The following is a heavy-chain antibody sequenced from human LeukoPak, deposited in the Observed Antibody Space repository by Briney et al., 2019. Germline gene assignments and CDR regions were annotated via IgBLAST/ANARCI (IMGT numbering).Heavy chain of an antibody. V-gene: IGHV4-39*01. Sequence: SETLSLTCTVSGVSISSSYSYWGWIRQPPGMGLEWIGSIYYTGNTYYNASLKSQVSISIDTSKNQFSLKLTSVTAADTAVYYCARGGYSYGNWFDPWGQGTLDTVSS. CDR2: IYYTGNT. D-gene: IGHD5-18*01. CDR3: ARGGYSYGNWFDP. CDR1: GVSISSSYSY. J-gene: IGHJ5*02.